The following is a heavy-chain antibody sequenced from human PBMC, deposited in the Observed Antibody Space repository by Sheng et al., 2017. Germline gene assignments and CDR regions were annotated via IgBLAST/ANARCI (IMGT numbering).Heavy chain of an antibody. V-gene: IGHV4-38-2*02. CDR2: IYHSGST. J-gene: IGHJ5*02. CDR1: GYSISSGYY. Sequence: QVQLQESGPGLVKPSETLSLTCAVSGYSISSGYYWGWIRQPPGKGLEWIGSIYHSGSTYYNPSLKSRVTISVDTSKNQFSLKLSSVTAADTAVYYCARESQSSTSFLVYGNWFDPWGQGTLVTVSS. CDR3: ARESQSSTSFLVYGNWFDP. D-gene: IGHD2-2*01.